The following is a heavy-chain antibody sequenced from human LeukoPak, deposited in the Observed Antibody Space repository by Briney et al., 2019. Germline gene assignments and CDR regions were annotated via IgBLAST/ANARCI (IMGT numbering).Heavy chain of an antibody. D-gene: IGHD3-9*01. Sequence: GGSLRLSCAASGFTFSSYWMSWVRQAPGKGLEWVANIKQDGSEKYYVDSVKGRFTISRDNAKNSLYLQMNSLRAEDTAVYYCARGSLRYFDWLEDYWGRGTLVTVSS. CDR3: ARGSLRYFDWLEDY. CDR1: GFTFSSYW. V-gene: IGHV3-7*03. CDR2: IKQDGSEK. J-gene: IGHJ4*02.